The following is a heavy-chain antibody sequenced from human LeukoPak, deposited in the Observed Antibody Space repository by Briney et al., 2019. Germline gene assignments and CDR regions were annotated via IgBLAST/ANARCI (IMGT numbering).Heavy chain of an antibody. D-gene: IGHD6-6*01. V-gene: IGHV4-34*01. Sequence: SETLSLTCAVYGGSFSGYYWSWIRQPPGKGLEWIGEINHSGSTNYNPSLKSRVTISVDTSKNQFSLKLSSVTAADTAVYYCARDYSSSNYFDYWGQGTLVTVSS. J-gene: IGHJ4*02. CDR2: INHSGST. CDR1: GGSFSGYY. CDR3: ARDYSSSNYFDY.